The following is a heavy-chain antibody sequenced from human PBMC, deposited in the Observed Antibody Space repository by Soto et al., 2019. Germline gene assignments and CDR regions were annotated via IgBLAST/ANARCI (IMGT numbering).Heavy chain of an antibody. CDR1: GFTFSSYS. Sequence: GGSLRLSCAASGFTFSSYSMNWVRQAPGKGLEWISYISTTSSSIYYADSVKGRFTISRDNAKNSLFLQMNSLRDEDTAVYYCARKGVAFDYWGQGALVTSPQ. V-gene: IGHV3-48*02. J-gene: IGHJ4*02. CDR2: ISTTSSSI. CDR3: ARKGVAFDY. D-gene: IGHD3-3*01.